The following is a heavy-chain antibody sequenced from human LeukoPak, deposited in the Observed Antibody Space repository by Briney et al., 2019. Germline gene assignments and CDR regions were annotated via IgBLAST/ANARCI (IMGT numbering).Heavy chain of an antibody. Sequence: SETLSLTCTVSGGSISSSNYYWGWIRQPPGKGLEWIGSIHYRVGSTYYNPSLKSRVTISVDTSKNQFSLKLSSVTAADTAVYYCAGALGPDAFDIWGQGTMVTVSS. CDR1: GGSISSSNYY. D-gene: IGHD7-27*01. CDR3: AGALGPDAFDI. CDR2: IHYRVGST. J-gene: IGHJ3*02. V-gene: IGHV4-39*07.